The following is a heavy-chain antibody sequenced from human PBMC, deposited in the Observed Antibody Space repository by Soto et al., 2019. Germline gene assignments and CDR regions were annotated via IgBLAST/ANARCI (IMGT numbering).Heavy chain of an antibody. CDR1: GYTFTSYD. CDR2: MNPNSGNT. D-gene: IGHD3-10*01. Sequence: GASVKVSCKASGYTFTSYDINWVRQATGQGLEWMGWMNPNSGNTGYAQKFQGRVTMTRNTSISTAYMELSSLSSEDTAVYYCARAAKITMVRGVPTHPFDYWGQGTLVTVSS. CDR3: ARAAKITMVRGVPTHPFDY. V-gene: IGHV1-8*01. J-gene: IGHJ4*02.